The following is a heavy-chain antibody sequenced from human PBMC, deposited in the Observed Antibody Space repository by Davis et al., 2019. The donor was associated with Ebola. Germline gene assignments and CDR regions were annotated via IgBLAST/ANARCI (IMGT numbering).Heavy chain of an antibody. CDR2: INHSGST. D-gene: IGHD2-2*02. V-gene: IGHV4-34*01. CDR1: GGSISGYY. Sequence: GSLRLSCTVSGGSISGYYWSWIRQPPGKGLEWIGEINHSGSTNYNPSLKSRVTISVDTSKNQFSLKLSSVTAADTAVYYSARGEVRYCSSTSCYNYGMDVWGQGTTVTVSS. J-gene: IGHJ6*02. CDR3: ARGEVRYCSSTSCYNYGMDV.